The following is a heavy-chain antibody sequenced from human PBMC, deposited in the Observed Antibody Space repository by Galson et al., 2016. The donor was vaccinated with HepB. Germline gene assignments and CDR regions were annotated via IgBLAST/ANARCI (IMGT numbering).Heavy chain of an antibody. CDR2: IYPGGDT. D-gene: IGHD3-16*01. J-gene: IGHJ5*02. V-gene: IGHV3-53*03. CDR1: GFTVNTDY. Sequence: SLRLSCAAPGFTVNTDYISIVRQTPGKGLEWLSVIYPGGDTYYTDSVRGRFIVSTDAAKKTLFFQMNSLRAEDTAVYYCSKDPFQSWGSWGLGTLVTASS. CDR3: SKDPFQSWGS.